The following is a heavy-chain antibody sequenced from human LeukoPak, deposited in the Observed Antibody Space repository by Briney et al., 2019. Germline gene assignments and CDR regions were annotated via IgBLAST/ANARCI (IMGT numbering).Heavy chain of an antibody. CDR1: GDSVSNNSAA. Sequence: PSQTLSLTCAISGDSVSNNSAAWNWIRQSPSRGLEWLGRTYYRSKWHNDYAVSVKSRITINPDTSKNQFSLQLNSVTPEDTAVYYCARGRYCSSTSCYNWFDPWGQGTLVTVSS. D-gene: IGHD2-2*01. V-gene: IGHV6-1*01. CDR2: TYYRSKWHN. J-gene: IGHJ5*02. CDR3: ARGRYCSSTSCYNWFDP.